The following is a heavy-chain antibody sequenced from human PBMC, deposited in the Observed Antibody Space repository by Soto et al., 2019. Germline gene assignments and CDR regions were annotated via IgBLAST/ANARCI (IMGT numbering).Heavy chain of an antibody. J-gene: IGHJ4*02. V-gene: IGHV4-30-4*01. CDR3: ASSAWPTYYFDY. CDR1: GGSISSGDYY. Sequence: QVQLQESGPGLVKPSQTLSLTCTVSGGSISSGDYYWSWIRQPPGKGLEWIGYIYYSGSTYYNPSPKSRVTISVDPSKNHFSLKLSSVTAAAPAVYYCASSAWPTYYFDYWGQGTLVTVS. CDR2: IYYSGST.